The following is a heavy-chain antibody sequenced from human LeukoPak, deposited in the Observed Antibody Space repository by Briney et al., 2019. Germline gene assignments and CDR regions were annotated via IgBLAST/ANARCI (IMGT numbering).Heavy chain of an antibody. D-gene: IGHD3-10*01. V-gene: IGHV3-30*02. CDR3: AKAPVRGVISHLDY. J-gene: IGHJ4*02. CDR1: GFTLSSDG. CDR2: IQYEGSNK. Sequence: GGSLRLSCAASGFTLSSDGMHWVREAPGKGLERVSVIQYEGSNKYYADSVKGRFTISRDNSETTLWLQMTSLRAEDTAVYYCAKAPVRGVISHLDYWGQGTLVTVSS.